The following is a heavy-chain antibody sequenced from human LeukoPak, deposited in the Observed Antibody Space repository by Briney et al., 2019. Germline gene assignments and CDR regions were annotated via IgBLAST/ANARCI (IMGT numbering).Heavy chain of an antibody. CDR1: GFTFDDYG. CDR3: ARITPYYGSGSYSVLSAFDI. J-gene: IGHJ3*02. CDR2: INWNGGST. V-gene: IGHV3-20*04. D-gene: IGHD3-10*01. Sequence: PGGSLRLSCAASGFTFDDYGMSWVRQAPGKGLEWVSGINWNGGSTGYADSVKGRFTISRDNAKNSLYLQMNSLRAEDTALYYCARITPYYGSGSYSVLSAFDIWGQGTMVTVSS.